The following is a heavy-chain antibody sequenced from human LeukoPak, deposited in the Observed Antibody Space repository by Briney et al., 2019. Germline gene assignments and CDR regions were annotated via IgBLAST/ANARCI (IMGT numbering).Heavy chain of an antibody. CDR2: IYYTGSA. J-gene: IGHJ3*02. D-gene: IGHD4-23*01. Sequence: SETLSLTCTVSCGSISTYCGSWIRQPPGKGLEWIGCIYYTGSANYNPSLKSRGTISVDTSKNQFSLKLSSVTAADTAVYYCARGSITVVPAFDIWGQGTMFTVSS. V-gene: IGHV4-59*12. CDR1: CGSISTYC. CDR3: ARGSITVVPAFDI.